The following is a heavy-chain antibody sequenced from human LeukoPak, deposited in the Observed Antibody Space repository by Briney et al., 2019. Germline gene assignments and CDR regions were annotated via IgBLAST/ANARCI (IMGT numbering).Heavy chain of an antibody. V-gene: IGHV3-30*18. CDR1: GFTFSSYG. CDR2: ISYDGSNK. J-gene: IGHJ4*02. CDR3: AKDGLRAAAAALYRRYYFDY. Sequence: PGGSLRLSCAASGFTFSSYGMHWVRQAPGKGLEWVAVISYDGSNKYYADSVKGRFTISRDNSKNTLYLQMNSLRAEDTAVYYCAKDGLRAAAAALYRRYYFDYWGQGTLVTVSS. D-gene: IGHD6-25*01.